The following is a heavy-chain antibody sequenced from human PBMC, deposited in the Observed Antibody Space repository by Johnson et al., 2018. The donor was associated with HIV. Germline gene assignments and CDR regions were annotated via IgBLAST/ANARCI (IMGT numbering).Heavy chain of an antibody. CDR2: LWSDGSSK. D-gene: IGHD3-9*01. J-gene: IGHJ3*02. Sequence: VQLVESGGGVVRPGGSLRLSCAASGFIFNDYVMNWVRQAPGKGLEWVAVLWSDGSSKYYADSVKGRFPISRDISNNTLHLQMNSLIAEDTAVYYCARDKGNYDILTGYYNVGAFDIWGQGTMVTVSS. CDR1: GFIFNDYV. CDR3: ARDKGNYDILTGYYNVGAFDI. V-gene: IGHV3-33*08.